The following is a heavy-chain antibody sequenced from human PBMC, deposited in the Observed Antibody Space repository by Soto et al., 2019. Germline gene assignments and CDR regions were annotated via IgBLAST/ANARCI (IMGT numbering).Heavy chain of an antibody. J-gene: IGHJ4*02. CDR2: IYSGGST. CDR3: ARSPRVYDSGWGFDY. D-gene: IGHD3-22*01. Sequence: EVQLVETGGGLIQPGGSLRLSCAASGFTVSSNYMSWVRQAPGKGLEWVSVIYSGGSTYYADSVKGRFTISRDNSKNTLYLQMNSLRAEDTAVYYCARSPRVYDSGWGFDYWGQGTLVTVSS. CDR1: GFTVSSNY. V-gene: IGHV3-53*02.